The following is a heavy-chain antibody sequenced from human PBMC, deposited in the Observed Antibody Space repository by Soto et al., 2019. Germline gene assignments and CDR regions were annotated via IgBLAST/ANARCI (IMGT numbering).Heavy chain of an antibody. CDR3: ARTIGSRVSLDY. Sequence: QITLKKSGPTLVKLTQTLTLTCNFSGFSLTTSGVCVGWIRHPPGKAPDWLALIYWNDDKRYSPSLRSRLTLTKGTSKPRVVLTMTDMDPVDKATYYCARTIGSRVSLDYWCHRSLATVSS. J-gene: IGHJ4*01. V-gene: IGHV2-5*01. CDR2: IYWNDDK. D-gene: IGHD6-25*01. CDR1: GFSLTTSGVC.